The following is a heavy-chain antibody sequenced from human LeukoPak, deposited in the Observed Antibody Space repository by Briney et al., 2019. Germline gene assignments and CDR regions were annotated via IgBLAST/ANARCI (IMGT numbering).Heavy chain of an antibody. D-gene: IGHD6-13*01. J-gene: IGHJ4*02. CDR2: INHSGST. Sequence: PSETLSLTCTVSGGSISSSSYYWGWIRQPPGKGLEWIGEINHSGSTYYNPPLKSRVTISVDTSKNQFSLKLSSVTAADTAVYYCARDRGIAAASYWGQGTLVTVSS. CDR1: GGSISSSSYY. CDR3: ARDRGIAAASY. V-gene: IGHV4-39*07.